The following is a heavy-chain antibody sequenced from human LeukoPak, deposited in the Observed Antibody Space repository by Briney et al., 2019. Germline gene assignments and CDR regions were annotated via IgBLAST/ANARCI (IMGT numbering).Heavy chain of an antibody. CDR1: GFTFSSYW. V-gene: IGHV3-7*01. Sequence: GXXRLSCAASGFTFSSYWMSWVRRAPGKGLEWVANIKQDGSEKYYMDSVKGRFTISRDNSTISLYLQINSLRAEDTAVYYCAREWGYCSSTSCFINFDYWGQGTLVTVSS. CDR3: AREWGYCSSTSCFINFDY. J-gene: IGHJ4*02. CDR2: IKQDGSEK. D-gene: IGHD2-2*01.